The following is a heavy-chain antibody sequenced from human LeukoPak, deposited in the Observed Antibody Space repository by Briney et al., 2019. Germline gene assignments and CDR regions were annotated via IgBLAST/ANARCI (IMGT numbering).Heavy chain of an antibody. CDR1: GYTFTGYY. Sequence: ASVKVSCKASGYTFTGYYMHWGRQAPGQGLEWMGWINPNSGGTNYAQKFQGRVTMTRDTSISTAYMELSRLRSDDTAVYYCARDLTTYYDFWSGYDDYWGQGTLVTVSS. CDR3: ARDLTTYYDFWSGYDDY. V-gene: IGHV1-2*02. J-gene: IGHJ4*02. CDR2: INPNSGGT. D-gene: IGHD3-3*01.